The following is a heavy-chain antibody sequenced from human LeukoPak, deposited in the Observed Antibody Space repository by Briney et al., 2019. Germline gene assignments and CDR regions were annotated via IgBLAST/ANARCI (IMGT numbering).Heavy chain of an antibody. CDR1: GGTFSSYA. V-gene: IGHV1-69*05. CDR2: IIPIFGTA. D-gene: IGHD2-2*01. CDR3: ARHCSSTSCYFDY. Sequence: SVKVSCKASGGTFSSYAISWVRQAPGQGLEWMGGIIPIFGTANYAQKFQGRVTITTDESTSTAYMELSSLRSEDPAVYYCARHCSSTSCYFDYWGQGTLVTVSS. J-gene: IGHJ4*02.